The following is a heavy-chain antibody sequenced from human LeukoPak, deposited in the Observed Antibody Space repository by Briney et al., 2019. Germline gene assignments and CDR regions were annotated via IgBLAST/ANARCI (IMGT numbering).Heavy chain of an antibody. CDR3: AKDLGNSFDY. J-gene: IGHJ4*02. D-gene: IGHD4-23*01. CDR2: IHYDRSDK. V-gene: IGHV3-30*02. CDR1: GFTFSGYG. Sequence: GGSLRLSCAASGFTFSGYGMHWVRQAPGKGLEWVAFIHYDRSDKYYADSVKGRFTISRDNSKNTLYLQMDSLRAEDTAVYYCAKDLGNSFDYWGQGTLVTVSS.